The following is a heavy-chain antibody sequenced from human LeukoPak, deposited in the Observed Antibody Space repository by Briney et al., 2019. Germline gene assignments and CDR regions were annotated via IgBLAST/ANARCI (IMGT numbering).Heavy chain of an antibody. D-gene: IGHD2-2*02. V-gene: IGHV4-30-4*08. CDR1: GGAISSGDYY. J-gene: IGHJ3*02. CDR2: IYYSVST. CDR3: ARENQLLYGDAFDI. Sequence: SQTLCLTCTVSGGAISSGDYYWSWIRQPPGKGLEWIGYIYYSVSTYYNPSLKSRVTISVDTSKNQFSLKLSSVTAADTAVYYCARENQLLYGDAFDIWGQGTMVTVSS.